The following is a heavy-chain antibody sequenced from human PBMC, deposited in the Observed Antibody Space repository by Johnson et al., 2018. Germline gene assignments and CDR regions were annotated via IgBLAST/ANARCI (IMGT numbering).Heavy chain of an antibody. V-gene: IGHV3-74*01. Sequence: VQLQESGGGLVQPGGSLRLSCVASGFTYSYYWMHWVRQAPGKGLVWVAHIHSSVSITTYADSVKGRFTIPRDNAKNTLYLQMNSLRVEDTAVYYWARGNLVGFDIWGQGAVVTVAS. CDR2: IHSSVSIT. J-gene: IGHJ3*02. CDR3: ARGNLVGFDI. CDR1: GFTYSYYW. D-gene: IGHD3-10*01.